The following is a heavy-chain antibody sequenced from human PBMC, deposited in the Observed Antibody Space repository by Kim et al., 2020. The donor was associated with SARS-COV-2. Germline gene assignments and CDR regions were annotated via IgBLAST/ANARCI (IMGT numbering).Heavy chain of an antibody. CDR1: GDSVSSNSAA. CDR2: TYYRSKWYN. V-gene: IGHV6-1*01. D-gene: IGHD6-13*01. CDR3: ARTGIAAAGPGLVAFDI. Sequence: SQTLSLTCAISGDSVSSNSAAWNWIRQSPSRGLEWLGRTYYRSKWYNDYAVSVKSRITINPDTSKNQFSLQLNSVTPEDTAVYYCARTGIAAAGPGLVAFDIWGQGTMVTVSS. J-gene: IGHJ3*02.